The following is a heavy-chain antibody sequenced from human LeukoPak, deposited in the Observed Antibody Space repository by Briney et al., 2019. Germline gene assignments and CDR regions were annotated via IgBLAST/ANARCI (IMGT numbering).Heavy chain of an antibody. Sequence: GGSLTLSCAASGFTFNSFGMHWVRQAPGKGLEWVAVISYDGRNKYFADSVKGRFTISRDNSKNTLYLQMNSLRAEDTAVYYCAKDYDSSGWAAFDIWGQGTMVTVSS. D-gene: IGHD3-22*01. J-gene: IGHJ3*02. V-gene: IGHV3-30*18. CDR1: GFTFNSFG. CDR3: AKDYDSSGWAAFDI. CDR2: ISYDGRNK.